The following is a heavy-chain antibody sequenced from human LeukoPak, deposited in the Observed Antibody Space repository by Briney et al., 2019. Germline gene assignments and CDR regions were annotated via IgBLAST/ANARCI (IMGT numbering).Heavy chain of an antibody. CDR2: ISGSGGST. V-gene: IGHV3-23*01. CDR1: GFTFNKYA. D-gene: IGHD6-19*01. J-gene: IGHJ4*02. CDR3: ASLGLGIAVAGTY. Sequence: PGGSLRLSCAASGFTFNKYAMNWVRQPPGKGLEWVSAISGSGGSTYYADSVKGRFTISRDNSKNTLYLQMNSLGAEDTAVYYCASLGLGIAVAGTYWGQGTLVTVSS.